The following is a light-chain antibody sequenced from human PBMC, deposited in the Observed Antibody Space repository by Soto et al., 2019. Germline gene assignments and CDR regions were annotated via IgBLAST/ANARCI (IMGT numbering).Light chain of an antibody. CDR3: QQHGTSPIT. CDR1: QKISSRY. V-gene: IGKV3-20*01. J-gene: IGKJ5*01. CDR2: GAS. Sequence: EIVLTQSPGTLCLSPGQRATLSCRASQKISSRYLAWYLQKPGQAPRFLIYGASSRATGIPDRFSGSGSGTDFTLTISRLEPEDFAVYYCQQHGTSPITFGQGTRLEIK.